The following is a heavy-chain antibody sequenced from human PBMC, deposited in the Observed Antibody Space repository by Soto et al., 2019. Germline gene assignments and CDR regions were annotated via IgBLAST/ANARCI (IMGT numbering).Heavy chain of an antibody. J-gene: IGHJ3*02. Sequence: EVQLLESGGGLVQPGGSLRLSCAASGFTFSGYAMSGVRQAPGKGLEWVSAISGSGGTTYYADSVKGRFTFSRDNSKNTLYLQMNSLRAEDTAVYYCAKTANGWFSAFDIWGQGTMVTVSS. V-gene: IGHV3-23*01. CDR3: AKTANGWFSAFDI. CDR1: GFTFSGYA. D-gene: IGHD6-19*01. CDR2: ISGSGGTT.